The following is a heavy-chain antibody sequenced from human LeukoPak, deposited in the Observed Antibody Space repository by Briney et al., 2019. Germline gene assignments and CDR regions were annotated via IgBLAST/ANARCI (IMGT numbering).Heavy chain of an antibody. J-gene: IGHJ4*02. CDR2: IYYSGST. CDR1: GGSISTYY. Sequence: SETLSLTCTVSGGSISTYYWSWIRQPPGKGLEWIGYIYYSGSTNYNPSLKSRVTISVDTSKNQFSLKLSSVTAADTAVYYCARVQWLAPFDYWGQGTLVTVSS. CDR3: ARVQWLAPFDY. D-gene: IGHD6-19*01. V-gene: IGHV4-59*08.